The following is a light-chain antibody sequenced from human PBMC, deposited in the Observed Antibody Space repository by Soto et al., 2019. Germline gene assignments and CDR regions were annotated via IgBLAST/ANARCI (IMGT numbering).Light chain of an antibody. CDR3: TSYTSISKPGV. Sequence: QSALTQPASVSGSPGQSIPISCTGTSSDVGGYTYVSWYQQHPGKAPKIMIYEFSNRPSGVSNRFSVSKSGNTASLPISGLQAEDEADYYCTSYTSISKPGVCGGGTKLTVL. J-gene: IGLJ3*02. V-gene: IGLV2-14*01. CDR1: SSDVGGYTY. CDR2: EFS.